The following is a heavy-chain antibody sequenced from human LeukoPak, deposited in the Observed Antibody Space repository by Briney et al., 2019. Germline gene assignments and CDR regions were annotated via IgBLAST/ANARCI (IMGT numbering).Heavy chain of an antibody. Sequence: GGSLRLSCAASGFTFSSYSMNWVRQAPGKGLEWVSSISSSSSYIYYADSVKGRFTISRDNAKNSLYLQMNSLRAEDTAVYYCARQPPDYDILTGYDYWGQGTLVTGSS. CDR2: ISSSSSYI. V-gene: IGHV3-21*01. D-gene: IGHD3-9*01. CDR3: ARQPPDYDILTGYDY. CDR1: GFTFSSYS. J-gene: IGHJ4*02.